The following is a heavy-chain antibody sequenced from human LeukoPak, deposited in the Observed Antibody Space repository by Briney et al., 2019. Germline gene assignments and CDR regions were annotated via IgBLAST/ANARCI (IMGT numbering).Heavy chain of an antibody. CDR1: GASISSNNW. V-gene: IGHV4-4*02. CDR2: IFHGGNT. CDR3: ARNKESNSWYPVFDY. J-gene: IGHJ4*02. Sequence: SETLSLTCDVSGASISSNNWWSWVRQPPGKGLEWIGEIFHGGNTNYNPSLKSRVTISVDKSNNQFSLKLSSVTAADTAVYYCARNKESNSWYPVFDYWGQGTPVTVSS. D-gene: IGHD6-13*01.